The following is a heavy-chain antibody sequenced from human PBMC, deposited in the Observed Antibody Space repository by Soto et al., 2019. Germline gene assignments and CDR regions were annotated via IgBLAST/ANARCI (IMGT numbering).Heavy chain of an antibody. CDR2: INPSGGRT. V-gene: IGHV1-46*01. D-gene: IGHD5-12*01. CDR3: SRDLGGGWLRYTFDH. CDR1: GYTFTSNC. Sequence: QVQLVQSGAEVRKPGASVKVACKASGYTFTSNCVHWVRQAPGQGLEWMGVINPSGGRTSYAQKFQGRITLTTDTSASTVYMDLSSLRSEDPAMYYCSRDLGGGWLRYTFDHWGQGSLVTVSS. J-gene: IGHJ4*02.